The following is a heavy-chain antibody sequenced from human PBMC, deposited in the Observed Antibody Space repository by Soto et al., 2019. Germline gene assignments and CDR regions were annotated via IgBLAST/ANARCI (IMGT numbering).Heavy chain of an antibody. V-gene: IGHV3-23*01. CDR3: AKYESNPKDPYYYMDV. D-gene: IGHD3-22*01. CDR2: ISGSGGST. CDR1: GFTFSSYA. Sequence: GGSLRLSCAASGFTFSSYAMSWVRQAPGKGLEWVSAISGSGGSTYYADSVKGRFTISRDNSKNTLYLQMNSLRAEDTAVYYCAKYESNPKDPYYYMDVWGKGTTVTVSS. J-gene: IGHJ6*03.